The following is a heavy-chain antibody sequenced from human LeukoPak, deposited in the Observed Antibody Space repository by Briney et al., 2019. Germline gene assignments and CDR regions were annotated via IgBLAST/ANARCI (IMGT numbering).Heavy chain of an antibody. Sequence: SSVKVSCKTSGYTFSDYYIHWVRQAPGQGLEWMGWINPNSGETKSAQKFQGRVTMTGDTSISTAYMELRRVTSDDTAVYYCARDRDYSNTERGFDYWGQGSLVSDPS. CDR2: INPNSGET. V-gene: IGHV1-2*02. D-gene: IGHD4-11*01. CDR1: GYTFSDYY. CDR3: ARDRDYSNTERGFDY. J-gene: IGHJ4*02.